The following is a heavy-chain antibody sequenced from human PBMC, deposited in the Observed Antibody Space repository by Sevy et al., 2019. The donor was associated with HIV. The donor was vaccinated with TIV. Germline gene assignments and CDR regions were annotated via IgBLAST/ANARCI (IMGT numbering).Heavy chain of an antibody. CDR3: ARDKVATSYYYYGMDV. J-gene: IGHJ6*02. V-gene: IGHV3-21*05. CDR1: GFTFSSYD. CDR2: ISSSSSYT. Sequence: GGSLRLSCAASGFTFSSYDMNWVRQAPGKGLEWVSYISSSSSYTNYADSVKGRFTISRDNAKNSLYLQMNSLRAEDTAVYYCARDKVATSYYYYGMDVWGQGTTVTVSS. D-gene: IGHD5-12*01.